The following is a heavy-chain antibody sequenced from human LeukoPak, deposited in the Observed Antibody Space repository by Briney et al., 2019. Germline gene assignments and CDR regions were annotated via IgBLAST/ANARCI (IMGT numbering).Heavy chain of an antibody. Sequence: GGSLRLSCAASGFTVSSSYMTWVRQAPGKGLEWVSLIYSGGTTYYADSVKGRFIISRDNSKNTLYLQMNSLRAEDTAVYYCARGVAVAGTTLDFWGQGSLVTVSS. CDR1: GFTVSSSY. V-gene: IGHV3-66*01. D-gene: IGHD6-13*01. CDR3: ARGVAVAGTTLDF. J-gene: IGHJ4*02. CDR2: IYSGGTT.